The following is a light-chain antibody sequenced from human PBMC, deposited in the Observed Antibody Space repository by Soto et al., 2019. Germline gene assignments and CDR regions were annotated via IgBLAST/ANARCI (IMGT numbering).Light chain of an antibody. Sequence: EVVLTNSPATLSVSPGERATLSCRASQSVSNNLAWYHQKPGQAPRLLIYGASTRATGIPPRFTGSGYGTEFTLTISSLQSEDIAVYYCQQYNKWPQTFGEGTKVDIK. CDR1: QSVSNN. CDR3: QQYNKWPQT. J-gene: IGKJ1*01. CDR2: GAS. V-gene: IGKV3-15*01.